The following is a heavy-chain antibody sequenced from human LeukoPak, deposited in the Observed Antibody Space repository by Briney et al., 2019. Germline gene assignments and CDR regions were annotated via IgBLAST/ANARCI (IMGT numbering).Heavy chain of an antibody. CDR3: ARDPNDGFDY. Sequence: GGSLRLSCAASGFTFSSYGMRWVRQAPGKGLEWVAIIWYDGSNKYYADSVKGRFTISRDNSKNTLYLQMNSLSAEDTAVYYCARDPNDGFDYWGQGSLVTVSS. CDR2: IWYDGSNK. D-gene: IGHD1-1*01. J-gene: IGHJ4*02. V-gene: IGHV3-33*01. CDR1: GFTFSSYG.